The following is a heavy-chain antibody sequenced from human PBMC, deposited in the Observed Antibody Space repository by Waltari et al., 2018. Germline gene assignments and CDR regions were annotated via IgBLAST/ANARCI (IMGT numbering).Heavy chain of an antibody. D-gene: IGHD6-19*01. J-gene: IGHJ4*02. CDR2: INHRGST. CDR1: GGSFSGYY. V-gene: IGHV4-34*01. CDR3: ARGLPTQAVAVDY. Sequence: QVQLQQWGAGLLKPSETLSLTCAVYGGSFSGYYWSWIRQPPGKGLEWIGEINHRGSTNYNPSLKSRFTISVATSKNQFSLKLSSVTAADTAVYYCARGLPTQAVAVDYWGQGTLVTVSS.